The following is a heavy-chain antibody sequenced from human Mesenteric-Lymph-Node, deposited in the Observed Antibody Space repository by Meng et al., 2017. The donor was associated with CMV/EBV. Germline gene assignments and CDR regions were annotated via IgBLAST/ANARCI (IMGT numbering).Heavy chain of an antibody. V-gene: IGHV3-21*01. CDR1: GFNFSSYS. J-gene: IGHJ4*02. CDR2: IGGSSSYI. CDR3: ARVDYSSSSRGAY. D-gene: IGHD4-11*01. Sequence: CAASGFNFSSYSMNWVRQAPGKGLEWVSSIGGSSSYIYYADSVKGRFTISRDNAKNSLYLQMNSLRAEDTAVYYCARVDYSSSSRGAYWGQGTLVTVSS.